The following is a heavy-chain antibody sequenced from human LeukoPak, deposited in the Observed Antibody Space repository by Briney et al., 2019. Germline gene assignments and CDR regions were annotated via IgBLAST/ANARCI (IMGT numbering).Heavy chain of an antibody. J-gene: IGHJ6*03. Sequence: GASVKVSCKASGYTFTGYYMHWVRQAPGQGLEWMGWINPNSGGTNYAQKFQGRVTMTRDTSISTAYMELSRLRSDDTAVYYCARICSSTSCPYYYYYYMDVWGKGTMVTVSS. V-gene: IGHV1-2*02. CDR1: GYTFTGYY. CDR3: ARICSSTSCPYYYYYYMDV. CDR2: INPNSGGT. D-gene: IGHD2-2*01.